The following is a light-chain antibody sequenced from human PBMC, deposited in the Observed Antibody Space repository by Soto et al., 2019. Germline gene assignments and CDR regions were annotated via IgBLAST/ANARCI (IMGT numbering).Light chain of an antibody. CDR2: YDS. Sequence: SYELTQPPSVSVAPGKTARITCGGNNIGSKSVHWYQQKPGQAPVLVIYYDSDRPSGIPERFSGSNSGNTPTLTISRVEAGDEADYYCQVWDSSSDVVFGGGTKLTVL. CDR3: QVWDSSSDVV. CDR1: NIGSKS. V-gene: IGLV3-21*04. J-gene: IGLJ2*01.